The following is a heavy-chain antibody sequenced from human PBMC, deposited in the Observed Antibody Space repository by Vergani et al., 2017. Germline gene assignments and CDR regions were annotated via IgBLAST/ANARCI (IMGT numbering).Heavy chain of an antibody. CDR3: AREWSGGYGGHV. V-gene: IGHV1-69*12. CDR2: IIAMFGTA. D-gene: IGHD5-12*01. J-gene: IGHJ6*04. Sequence: QVQLVQSGAEVKKPGSSVKVSCKASGGTFSSYALSWVRQAPGQGLEWMGGIIAMFGTANYAQKFQGRVTITADESTSTAYMELSSLRSEDTAVYYCAREWSGGYGGHVWGKGTTVTVSS. CDR1: GGTFSSYA.